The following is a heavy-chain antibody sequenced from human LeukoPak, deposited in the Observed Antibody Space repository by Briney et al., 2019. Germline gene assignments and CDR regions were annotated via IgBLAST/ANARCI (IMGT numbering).Heavy chain of an antibody. J-gene: IGHJ4*02. CDR1: GYTFTSYA. D-gene: IGHD1-26*01. Sequence: ASVKVSCKASGYTFTSYAMHWVRQAPGQRLEWIGWINAGSGNTKYSQKFQGRVTITRDTSATTAFMELSSLRSEDAAVYYCARDSGSGNNDYWGQGTLVTVSS. CDR2: INAGSGNT. CDR3: ARDSGSGNNDY. V-gene: IGHV1-3*01.